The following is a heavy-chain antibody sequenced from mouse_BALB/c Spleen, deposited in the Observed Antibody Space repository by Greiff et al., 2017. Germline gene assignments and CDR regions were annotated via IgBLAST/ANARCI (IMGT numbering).Heavy chain of an antibody. CDR1: GYSFTGYF. V-gene: IGHV1-20*02. Sequence: DVKLQESGPELVKPGASVKISCKASGYSFTGYFMNWVMQSPGKSLEWIGRINPYKGDTFYNQKFKGKATLTVDKSSSTAHMELRSLASEDSAVYYCARGDITTVVATRAWFAYWGQGTLVTVSA. J-gene: IGHJ3*01. D-gene: IGHD1-1*01. CDR2: INPYKGDT. CDR3: ARGDITTVVATRAWFAY.